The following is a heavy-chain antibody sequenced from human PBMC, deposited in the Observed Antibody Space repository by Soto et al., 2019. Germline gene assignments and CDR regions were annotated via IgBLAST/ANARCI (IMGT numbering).Heavy chain of an antibody. CDR1: GFSFDEYG. D-gene: IGHD4-17*01. CDR2: IHRNGGST. J-gene: IGHJ5*01. V-gene: IGHV3-20*04. Sequence: EVQLVESGGGVVRPGGSLRLACAVSGFSFDEYGMSWVHQVPGKGPEWVAGIHRNGGSTGYADSVKGRFTISRDDAKNSLYLQMNSLRAEDTAFYYCARDHRWGYEYGDYGDSWGHGTLVTVSS. CDR3: ARDHRWGYEYGDYGDS.